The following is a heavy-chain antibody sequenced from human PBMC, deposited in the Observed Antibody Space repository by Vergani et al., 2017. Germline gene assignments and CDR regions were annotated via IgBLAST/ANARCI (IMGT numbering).Heavy chain of an antibody. D-gene: IGHD5-12*01. CDR2: ISGSGGST. Sequence: DVQLLESGGDLVQPGGSLRLFCAASGFTFNLYAMNWVRKAPGKGLEWVSGISGSGGSTYYAGTVKGRFTISRDSSKNTLYLQMNSLSAGDTAVYYCAKANPRNSGYDYLYYYHAMDVWGQGTTFTVSS. J-gene: IGHJ6*02. CDR1: GFTFNLYA. CDR3: AKANPRNSGYDYLYYYHAMDV. V-gene: IGHV3-23*01.